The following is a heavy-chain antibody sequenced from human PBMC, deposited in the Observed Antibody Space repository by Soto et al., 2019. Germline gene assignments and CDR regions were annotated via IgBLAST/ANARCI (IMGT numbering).Heavy chain of an antibody. V-gene: IGHV3-53*01. D-gene: IGHD6-19*01. CDR1: GFTVSSSY. Sequence: GGSLRLSCAASGFTVSSSYMSWVRQAPGKGLEWVSVIYSGGATYYADSVRGRFTISRDNSKNTLYLQMNSLRVEDTAVYYCAGSSGWALDYWGQGTQVTVSS. CDR2: IYSGGAT. J-gene: IGHJ4*02. CDR3: AGSSGWALDY.